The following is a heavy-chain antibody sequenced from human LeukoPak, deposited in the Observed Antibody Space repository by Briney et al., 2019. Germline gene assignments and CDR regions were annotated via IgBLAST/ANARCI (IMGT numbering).Heavy chain of an antibody. J-gene: IGHJ4*02. CDR1: GGSISSGSDY. D-gene: IGHD4-23*01. CDR2: IYYSGTT. V-gene: IGHV4-39*07. Sequence: NPSETLSRTCTVSGGSISSGSDYWGWLRQPPGKGLEWIGTIYYSGTTYYNPSLKSRVTISIDTPNNQFSLRMSSVTAADTAVYYCARQQIRGYVGNSGFDYWGRGTLVTVSS. CDR3: ARQQIRGYVGNSGFDY.